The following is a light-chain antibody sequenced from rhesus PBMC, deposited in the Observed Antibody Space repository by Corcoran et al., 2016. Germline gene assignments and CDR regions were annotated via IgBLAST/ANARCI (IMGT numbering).Light chain of an antibody. CDR1: SSDIGGYNY. J-gene: IGLJ1*01. Sequence: QAALTQPRSVSGSPGQSVTISCTGTSSDIGGYNYVSWYQQHPGTAPKLMISEVSKRPSGVADRFSGSKSGYTASLTISGLQTEDEADYFCSSYAGIKTYIFGSGTRLTVL. V-gene: IGLV2-32*02. CDR2: EVS. CDR3: SSYAGIKTYI.